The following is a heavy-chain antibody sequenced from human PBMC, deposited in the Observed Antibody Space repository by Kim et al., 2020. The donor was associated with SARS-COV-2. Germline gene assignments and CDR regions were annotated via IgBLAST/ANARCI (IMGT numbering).Heavy chain of an antibody. CDR3: AREAYSSAIWDY. CDR2: IIPIFGTA. V-gene: IGHV1-69*13. D-gene: IGHD6-25*01. Sequence: SVKVSCKASGGTFSSYAISWVRQAPGQGLEWMGGIIPIFGTANYAQKFQGRVTITADESTSTAYMELSSLRSEDTAVYYCAREAYSSAIWDYWGQGTLVTVSS. CDR1: GGTFSSYA. J-gene: IGHJ4*02.